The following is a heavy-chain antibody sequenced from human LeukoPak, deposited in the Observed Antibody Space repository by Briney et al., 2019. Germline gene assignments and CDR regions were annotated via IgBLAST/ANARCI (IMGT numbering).Heavy chain of an antibody. D-gene: IGHD4-11*01. CDR3: ARDGSTVIHYYYYYMDV. CDR1: GFTFSNYW. CDR2: MKQDGSET. J-gene: IGHJ6*03. V-gene: IGHV3-7*01. Sequence: PGGSLRLSCAASGFTFSNYWMSWVRQAPGKGLEWVANMKQDGSETYYVDSVKGRFTISRDNAKNSLYLQMNSLRAEDTAVYYCARDGSTVIHYYYYYMDVWGKGTTVTVSS.